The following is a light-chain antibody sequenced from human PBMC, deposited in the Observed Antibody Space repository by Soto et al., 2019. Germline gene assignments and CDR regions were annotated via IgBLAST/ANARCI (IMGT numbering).Light chain of an antibody. J-gene: IGKJ1*01. CDR3: MQGPPPPRT. Sequence: DVVMTQSPLSLPVILGQPASISCRSSQSLVYSDGTTYLNWFHQRPGQSPRRLIYKVSNRDSGGPARLRVRGAGTDFTLKISRLEAEDVGVYSGMQGPPPPRTFGQGTTVEIK. CDR2: KVS. V-gene: IGKV2-30*01. CDR1: QSLVYSDGTTY.